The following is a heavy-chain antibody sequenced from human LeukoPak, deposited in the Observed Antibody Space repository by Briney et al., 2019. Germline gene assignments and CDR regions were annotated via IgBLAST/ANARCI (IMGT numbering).Heavy chain of an antibody. D-gene: IGHD3-22*01. J-gene: IGHJ4*02. Sequence: GESLKISCKGSGYSFTSYWIGWVRQMPGKGLEWMGIIYPGDSDTRYSPSFQGQVTISADKSISTAYLQWSSLKASDTAMYYCARRSYYDSSGYLFNYWGQGTLVTVSS. CDR2: IYPGDSDT. CDR3: ARRSYYDSSGYLFNY. V-gene: IGHV5-51*01. CDR1: GYSFTSYW.